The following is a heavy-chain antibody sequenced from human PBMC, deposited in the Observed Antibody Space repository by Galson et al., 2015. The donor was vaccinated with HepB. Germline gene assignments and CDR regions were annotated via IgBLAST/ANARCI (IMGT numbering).Heavy chain of an antibody. Sequence: SLRLSCAASGFTFSSYAMSWVRQAPGKGLEWVSSISSSSSYIYYADSVKGRFTISRDNAKNSLYLQMNSLRAEDTAVYYCAREPPRGVRGAYVDYWGQGTLVTVSS. D-gene: IGHD3-10*01. CDR2: ISSSSSYI. CDR1: GFTFSSYA. J-gene: IGHJ4*02. V-gene: IGHV3-21*01. CDR3: AREPPRGVRGAYVDY.